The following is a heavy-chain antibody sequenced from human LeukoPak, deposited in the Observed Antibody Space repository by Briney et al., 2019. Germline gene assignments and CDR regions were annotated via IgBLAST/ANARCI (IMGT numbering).Heavy chain of an antibody. CDR1: GYTFTSYG. D-gene: IGHD3-22*01. Sequence: ASVKVSCKASGYTFTSYGISWVRQAPGQGLEWMGWISAYNGNTNYAQKLQGRVTMTTATSTSTAYMELRSLRSDDTAVYYCARGKITMIVDGSFDYWDQGTLVTVSS. J-gene: IGHJ4*02. CDR3: ARGKITMIVDGSFDY. CDR2: ISAYNGNT. V-gene: IGHV1-18*01.